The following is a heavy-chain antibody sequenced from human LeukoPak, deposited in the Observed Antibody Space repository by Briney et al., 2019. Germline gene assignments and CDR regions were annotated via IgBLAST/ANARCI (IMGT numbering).Heavy chain of an antibody. CDR1: GFTFSSYA. J-gene: IGHJ6*03. Sequence: GGSLRLSCAASGFTFSSYAMSWVRQAPGKGLEWVSAISGSGGSTYYADSVKGQFTISRDNSKNTLYLQMNSLRAEDTAVYYCAKGRHYYYYMDVWGKGTTVTVSS. CDR3: AKGRHYYYYMDV. V-gene: IGHV3-23*01. D-gene: IGHD6-25*01. CDR2: ISGSGGST.